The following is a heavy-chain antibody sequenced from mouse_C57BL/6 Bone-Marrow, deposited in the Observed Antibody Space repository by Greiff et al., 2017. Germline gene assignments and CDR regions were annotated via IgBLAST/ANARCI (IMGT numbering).Heavy chain of an antibody. CDR3: AIDYGSSYWYFDV. Sequence: QVQLQQSGPELVKPGASVKLSCKASGYTFTSYDINWVKQRPGQGLEWIGWIYPRDGSTKYNAKFKGKATLTVDTSASPAYMELHSLTSEDSSVYCCAIDYGSSYWYFDVWGTGTTVTGSS. D-gene: IGHD1-1*01. J-gene: IGHJ1*03. V-gene: IGHV1-85*01. CDR1: GYTFTSYD. CDR2: IYPRDGST.